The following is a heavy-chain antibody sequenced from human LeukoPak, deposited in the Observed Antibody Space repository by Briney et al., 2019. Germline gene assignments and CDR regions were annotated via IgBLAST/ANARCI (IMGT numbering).Heavy chain of an antibody. V-gene: IGHV4-39*01. CDR1: GYTITSSSFS. J-gene: IGHJ6*03. CDR2: IYYDGST. Sequence: SETLSLTCSVPGYTITSSSFSWGWIRQPPGKGLEWIGNIYYDGSTYYYPSLRSRVIITADTSKNQFSLKVSSVTAADTAIYYCARQWPVAETDENLNHYFSYYMDVWGKGTTVTVSS. CDR3: ARQWPVAETDENLNHYFSYYMDV. D-gene: IGHD6-19*01.